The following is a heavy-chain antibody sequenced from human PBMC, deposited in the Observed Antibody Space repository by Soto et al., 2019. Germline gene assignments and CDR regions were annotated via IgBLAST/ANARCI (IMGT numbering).Heavy chain of an antibody. CDR3: VRDGTKTLPEWIDP. D-gene: IGHD1-1*01. CDR1: GASISGVY. Sequence: PSETLSLTCTVSGASISGVYWSWIRKSAGKGLEWIGRIYATGTTDYNPSLKSRVMVSVDTSKKQFSLKLRSVTAADTAVYYCVRDGTKTLPEWIDPWGQGISVTVSS. CDR2: IYATGTT. J-gene: IGHJ5*02. V-gene: IGHV4-4*07.